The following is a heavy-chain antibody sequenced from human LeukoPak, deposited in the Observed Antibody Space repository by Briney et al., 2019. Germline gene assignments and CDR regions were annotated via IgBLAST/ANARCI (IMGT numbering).Heavy chain of an antibody. CDR2: ISSSGSTI. D-gene: IGHD3-10*02. V-gene: IGHV3-48*04. J-gene: IGHJ6*04. CDR3: AELGITMIGGV. Sequence: GSLRLSCAASGFTFSSYSMNWVRQAPGKGLEWFSYISSSGSTIYYADSVKGRFTISRDNAKNSLYLQMNSLRAEDTAVYYCAELGITMIGGVWGKGTTVTISS. CDR1: GFTFSSYS.